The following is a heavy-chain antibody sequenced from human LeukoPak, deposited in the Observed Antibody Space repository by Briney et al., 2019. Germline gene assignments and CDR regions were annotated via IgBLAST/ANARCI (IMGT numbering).Heavy chain of an antibody. V-gene: IGHV2-5*01. J-gene: IGHJ3*02. CDR1: GFSFSTGGVG. D-gene: IGHD2-15*01. CDR3: AHRHRGVASDI. Sequence: SGPTLVNPTQTLTLTFTFSGFSFSTGGVGVGWIRQPPGEALEWLGVIYENDEKLYSSSLQNRLSITKDTSKNQVVLTMANMDPVDTATYYCAHRHRGVASDIWGQGAMVTVSS. CDR2: IYENDEK.